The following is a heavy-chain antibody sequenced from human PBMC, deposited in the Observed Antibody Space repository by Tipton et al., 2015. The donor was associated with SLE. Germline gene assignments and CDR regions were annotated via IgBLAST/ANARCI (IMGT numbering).Heavy chain of an antibody. CDR2: VYPGGTP. CDR1: GGSFSGYY. Sequence: TLSLTCAVYGGSFSGYYWSWIRQPPGGGLEWLGSVYPGGTPYYNPSLKSRVTVSVDTAKNQFSLKLTSVTAADTAVYYCARDPLRDYGGQTAPESWGQGTLVTVSS. V-gene: IGHV4-34*01. CDR3: ARDPLRDYGGQTAPES. J-gene: IGHJ5*02. D-gene: IGHD4-23*01.